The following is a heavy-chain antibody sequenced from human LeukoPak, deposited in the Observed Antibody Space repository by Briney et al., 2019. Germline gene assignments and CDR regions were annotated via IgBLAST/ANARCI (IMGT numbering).Heavy chain of an antibody. V-gene: IGHV3-30*18. Sequence: GGSLRLSCAASGFTFSSYGMHWVRQAPGKGLEWVAVTSYDGSNKYYADSVKGRFTISRDNSKNTLYLQMNSLRAEDTAVYYCAKDRIAARPGYYYYYMDVWGKGTTVTVSS. D-gene: IGHD6-6*01. CDR2: TSYDGSNK. CDR3: AKDRIAARPGYYYYYMDV. CDR1: GFTFSSYG. J-gene: IGHJ6*03.